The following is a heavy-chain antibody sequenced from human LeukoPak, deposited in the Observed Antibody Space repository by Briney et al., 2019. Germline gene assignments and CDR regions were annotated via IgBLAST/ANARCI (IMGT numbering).Heavy chain of an antibody. CDR2: IYYSGST. CDR1: GGSISSSSYY. D-gene: IGHD6-13*01. CDR3: ARQTENRIAAANFDY. J-gene: IGHJ4*02. V-gene: IGHV4-39*01. Sequence: SETLSLTCTVSGGSISSSSYYWGWIRQPPGKGLEWIGSIYYSGSTYYNPSLKSRVTISVDTSKNQFSLKLSSVTAADTAVYYCARQTENRIAAANFDYWGQGTLVTVSS.